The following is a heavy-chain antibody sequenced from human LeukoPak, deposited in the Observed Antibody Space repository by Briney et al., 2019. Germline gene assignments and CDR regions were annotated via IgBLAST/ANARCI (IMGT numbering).Heavy chain of an antibody. D-gene: IGHD3-16*01. J-gene: IGHJ6*02. CDR1: GGSISSYY. CDR3: ARGPPRGSNYYYYYGMDV. V-gene: IGHV4-59*08. Sequence: NPSETLSLTCTVSGGSISSYYWSWLRQPPGKGLEWIGYIYYSGSTNYNPSLKSRVTISVDTSKNQFSLKLSSVTAADTAVYYCARGPPRGSNYYYYYGMDVWGQGTTVTVSS. CDR2: IYYSGST.